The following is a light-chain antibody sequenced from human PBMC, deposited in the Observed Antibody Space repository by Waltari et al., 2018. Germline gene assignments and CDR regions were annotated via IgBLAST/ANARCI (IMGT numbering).Light chain of an antibody. CDR2: DVS. J-gene: IGLJ3*02. Sequence: QSALTQPASVSGSPGQSITISCTGTSGDIGNYKFLSWYQQEPGRATKLIVYDVSQRPSGVSNRFSGSKSGNTASLTISGVQAEDEADYYCSSYTTTSSWVFGGGTKLTVL. CDR1: SGDIGNYKF. CDR3: SSYTTTSSWV. V-gene: IGLV2-14*01.